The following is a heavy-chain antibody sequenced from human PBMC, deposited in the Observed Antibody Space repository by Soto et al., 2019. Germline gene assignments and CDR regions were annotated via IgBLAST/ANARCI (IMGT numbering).Heavy chain of an antibody. V-gene: IGHV4-4*02. CDR3: ASRADYDILTGYYYYGMDV. CDR2: IYHSGST. J-gene: IGHJ6*02. Sequence: PSETLSLTCAVSGGSISSSNWWSWVRQPPGKGLEWIGEIYHSGSTNYNPSLKSRVTISVDKSKNQFSLKLSSVTAADTAVYYCASRADYDILTGYYYYGMDVWGQATTVTVSS. CDR1: GGSISSSNW. D-gene: IGHD3-9*01.